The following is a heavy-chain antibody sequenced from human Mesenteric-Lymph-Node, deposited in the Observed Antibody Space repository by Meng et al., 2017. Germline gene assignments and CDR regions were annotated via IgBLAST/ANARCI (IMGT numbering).Heavy chain of an antibody. Sequence: GGSLRLSCAASGFTFTTRALNWVRQAPGKGLEWVSYISGSGSTIYYADSVKGRFTISRDNAKNSLYLQMNSLRAEDTALYYCAKEGSYDAFDIWGQGTMVTVSS. D-gene: IGHD3-10*01. CDR1: GFTFTTRA. CDR3: AKEGSYDAFDI. CDR2: ISGSGSTI. V-gene: IGHV3-48*03. J-gene: IGHJ3*02.